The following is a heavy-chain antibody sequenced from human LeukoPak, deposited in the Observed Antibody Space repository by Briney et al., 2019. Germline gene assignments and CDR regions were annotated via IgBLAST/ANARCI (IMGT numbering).Heavy chain of an antibody. V-gene: IGHV4-30-2*01. J-gene: IGHJ3*02. CDR1: GGSISSGAYS. CDR2: IYHSGST. Sequence: SETLSLTCAVSGGSISSGAYSWSWIRQPPGKGLEWIGYIYHSGSTYYNPSLKSRVTISVDGSKNQFSLKLNSVTAADTAVYYCAISSCATRVDTFDIWGQGTTVTVSS. CDR3: AISSCATRVDTFDI.